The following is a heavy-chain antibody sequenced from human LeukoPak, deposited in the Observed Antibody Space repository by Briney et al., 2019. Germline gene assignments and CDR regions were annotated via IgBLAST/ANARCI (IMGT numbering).Heavy chain of an antibody. V-gene: IGHV3-23*01. CDR1: GFTFGDYA. D-gene: IGHD3-22*01. CDR2: ITCSGGST. J-gene: IGHJ4*02. CDR3: AKVAISLIAVVKTPFDS. Sequence: GGSLRLSCAASGFTFGDYAMSWVRQAPGKGLEWVSGITCSGGSTYYADSVNGRFTISRDNSKNTLFLQMSSLRADDTAVYYCAKVAISLIAVVKTPFDSWGQGTLVTVSS.